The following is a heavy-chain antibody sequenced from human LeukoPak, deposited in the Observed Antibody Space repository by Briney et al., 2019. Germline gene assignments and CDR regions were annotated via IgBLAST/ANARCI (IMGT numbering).Heavy chain of an antibody. CDR1: GYSFTSYW. J-gene: IGHJ4*02. V-gene: IGHV5-51*01. CDR3: AREGAAAGTDDDFDY. D-gene: IGHD6-13*01. Sequence: GESLKISCKGSGYSFTSYWIGWVRQMPGKGLEWMGIIYPGDSDTRYSPSFQGQVTISADKSISTAYLQWSCLKASDTAMYYCAREGAAAGTDDDFDYWGQGTLVTVSS. CDR2: IYPGDSDT.